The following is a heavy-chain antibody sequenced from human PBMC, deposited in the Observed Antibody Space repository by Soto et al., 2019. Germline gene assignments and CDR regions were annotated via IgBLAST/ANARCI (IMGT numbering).Heavy chain of an antibody. Sequence: GGTLRLSCTASGFTFSSYSMNWVRQASEKGKGWVGRIRSKTNSYATAYAASVKGRFTIFRDDSKNTAYLQMNSLKTEDTAVYYCTSDTARVYYGMDVWGQGTTVTVSS. D-gene: IGHD5-18*01. V-gene: IGHV3-73*01. J-gene: IGHJ6*02. CDR2: IRSKTNSYAT. CDR3: TSDTARVYYGMDV. CDR1: GFTFSSYS.